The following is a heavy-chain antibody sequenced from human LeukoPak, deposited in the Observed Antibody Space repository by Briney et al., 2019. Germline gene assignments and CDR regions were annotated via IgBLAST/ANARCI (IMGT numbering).Heavy chain of an antibody. D-gene: IGHD3-3*01. CDR2: ISSYNGNT. J-gene: IGHJ6*03. CDR1: GYTFSTYS. Sequence: ASVKVSCKASGYTFSTYSVSWVRQAPGQGLEWMGWISSYNGNTYFAQKFQGRITMTTDTSTSTAYMELRSLRSDDTAVYYCARVYDFWSDYWYYMDVWGKGTTVTVSS. CDR3: ARVYDFWSDYWYYMDV. V-gene: IGHV1-18*01.